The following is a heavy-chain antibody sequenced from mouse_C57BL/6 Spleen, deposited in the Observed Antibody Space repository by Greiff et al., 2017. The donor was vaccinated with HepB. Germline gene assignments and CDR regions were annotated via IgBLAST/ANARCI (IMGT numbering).Heavy chain of an antibody. J-gene: IGHJ2*01. D-gene: IGHD2-10*02. CDR2: INPGSGGT. CDR1: GYAFTNYL. CDR3: ARGGYGNYRYYFDY. V-gene: IGHV1-54*01. Sequence: QVHVKQSGAELVRPGTSVKVSCKASGYAFTNYLIEWVKQRPGQGLEWIGVINPGSGGTNYNEKFKGKATLTADKSSSTAYMQLSSLTSEDSAVYFCARGGYGNYRYYFDYWGQGTTLTVSS.